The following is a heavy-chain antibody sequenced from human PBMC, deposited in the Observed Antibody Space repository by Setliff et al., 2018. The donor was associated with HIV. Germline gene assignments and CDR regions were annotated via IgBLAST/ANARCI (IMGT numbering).Heavy chain of an antibody. J-gene: IGHJ4*02. D-gene: IGHD5-12*01. CDR2: ITAYNVDA. V-gene: IGHV1-18*01. Sequence: AAVKVSCKASGYTFTSYGSSGVRQAPGQGLEWLGWITAYNVDAPNAQKSQGRVTMTIDIPTTTAYMEMRSQISEDTAVYFCATETYSGYGGVDYWGQGTLVTVSS. CDR3: ATETYSGYGGVDY. CDR1: GYTFTSYG.